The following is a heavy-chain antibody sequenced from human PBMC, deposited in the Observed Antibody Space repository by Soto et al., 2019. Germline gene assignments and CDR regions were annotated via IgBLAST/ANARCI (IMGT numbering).Heavy chain of an antibody. J-gene: IGHJ4*02. CDR1: GFTVSDYG. V-gene: IGHV3-30*18. D-gene: IGHD6-19*01. CDR2: VSHDGRNT. Sequence: VQRAESGGGVVQPGRSLRLSCAASGFTVSDYGMHWVRQAPGKGLEWVAVVSHDGRNTHYADSVKGRFTIARDSSKNTVSLEMPSPRAEDTAVFYCAKGGRQWLVTSDFNYWGQGALVTVSS. CDR3: AKGGRQWLVTSDFNY.